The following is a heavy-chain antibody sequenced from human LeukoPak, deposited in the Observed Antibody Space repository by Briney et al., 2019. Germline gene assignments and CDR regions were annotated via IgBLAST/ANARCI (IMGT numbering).Heavy chain of an antibody. J-gene: IGHJ4*02. V-gene: IGHV3-33*01. CDR1: GFTFSSYG. D-gene: IGHD4-23*01. Sequence: GTSLRLSCAASGFTFSSYGMHWVRQVPGKGLEWVAVIWSDGSNKYYADSVKGRFTISRDNSKNTLYLQMNSLRAEDTAVYYCARPPYGGVDYWGQGTLVTVSS. CDR3: ARPPYGGVDY. CDR2: IWSDGSNK.